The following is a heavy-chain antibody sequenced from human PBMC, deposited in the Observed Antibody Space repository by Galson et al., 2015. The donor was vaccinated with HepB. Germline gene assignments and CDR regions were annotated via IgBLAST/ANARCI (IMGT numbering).Heavy chain of an antibody. Sequence: SLRLSCAASGFTFSSNAMSWVRQAPGKGLEWVSAISGSGGSTYYADSVKGRFTISRDNSKNTLYLQMNSLRAEDTAVYYCAKGSYSGSSWRYYFDYWGQGTLVTVSS. V-gene: IGHV3-23*01. J-gene: IGHJ4*02. D-gene: IGHD6-13*01. CDR1: GFTFSSNA. CDR2: ISGSGGST. CDR3: AKGSYSGSSWRYYFDY.